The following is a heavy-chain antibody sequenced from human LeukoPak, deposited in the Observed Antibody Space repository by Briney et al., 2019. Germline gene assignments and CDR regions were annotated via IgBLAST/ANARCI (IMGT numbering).Heavy chain of an antibody. V-gene: IGHV3-30*02. D-gene: IGHD2-21*01. CDR2: IQYDGGDI. CDR3: AKDQKLFPFDY. J-gene: IGHJ4*02. CDR1: GFTFSSYG. Sequence: GSLRLSCAASGFTFSSYGMHWVRQAPGKGLEWVAFIQYDGGDIFYGDFVKGRFTISRDNSKNTLYLQLNSLTAEDTAVYYCAKDQKLFPFDYWGQGTLVTVSS.